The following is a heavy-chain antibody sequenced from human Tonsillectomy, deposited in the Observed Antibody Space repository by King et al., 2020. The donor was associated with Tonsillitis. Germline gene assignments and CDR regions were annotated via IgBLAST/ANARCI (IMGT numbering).Heavy chain of an antibody. D-gene: IGHD2-21*01. Sequence: VQLVESGGGVLQPGRSLRLSCTASGFTFKNYAMHWVRQAPGKGLEWVALISHDGRNKKDAASLKGRLTISRDNSKNTLSLEMNSLKSDDTAVYYCARGIGLAWFDPWGQGTLVSASS. CDR1: GFTFKNYA. J-gene: IGHJ5*02. CDR3: ARGIGLAWFDP. V-gene: IGHV3-30*01. CDR2: ISHDGRNK.